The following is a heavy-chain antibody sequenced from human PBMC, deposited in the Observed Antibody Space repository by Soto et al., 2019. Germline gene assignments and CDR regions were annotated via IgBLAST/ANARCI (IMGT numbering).Heavy chain of an antibody. J-gene: IGHJ4*02. Sequence: QLQLMESGPRLVKSSETLSLTCTVSGGSVSSGTYYGGWIRQSPGKGLEWLGSVYSSGSTYYNPSLQSRVSMSIDTSKNQFSLKLNSVTAADAAVYYCARHRSITTTGGEFDYWGQGTLVTVSS. CDR2: VYSSGST. CDR3: ARHRSITTTGGEFDY. CDR1: GGSVSSGTYY. V-gene: IGHV4-39*01. D-gene: IGHD1-1*01.